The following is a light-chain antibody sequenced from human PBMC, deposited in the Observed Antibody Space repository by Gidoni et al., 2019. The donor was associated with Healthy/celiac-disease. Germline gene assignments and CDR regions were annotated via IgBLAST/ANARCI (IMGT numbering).Light chain of an antibody. CDR3: MQGTHWPRT. Sequence: VVMTQSPLSLPVTLGQPASISCRSSQSLVHSDGNTYLNWCQQRPGQSPRRLIYKVSNRDSGVPDRFSGSGSGTDFTLKISRVEAEDVGVYYCMQGTHWPRTFGQGTKLEIK. CDR2: KVS. V-gene: IGKV2-30*02. J-gene: IGKJ2*01. CDR1: QSLVHSDGNTY.